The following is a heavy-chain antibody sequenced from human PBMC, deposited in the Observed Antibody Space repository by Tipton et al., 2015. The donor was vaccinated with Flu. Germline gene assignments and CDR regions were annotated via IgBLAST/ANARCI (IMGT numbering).Heavy chain of an antibody. Sequence: SLRLSCAASGFTFSDYWMAWVRQAPGKGLEWVASIKQDGSERYYVDSVKGRFTISRDNAKNSLFLQMNSLRAEDTAVYYCVRKGFGDYWGQGILVTVSS. D-gene: IGHD3-10*01. CDR3: VRKGFGDY. CDR2: IKQDGSER. V-gene: IGHV3-7*01. J-gene: IGHJ4*02. CDR1: GFTFSDYW.